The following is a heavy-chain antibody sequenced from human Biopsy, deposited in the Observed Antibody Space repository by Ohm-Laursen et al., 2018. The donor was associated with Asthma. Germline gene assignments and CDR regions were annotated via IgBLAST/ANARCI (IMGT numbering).Heavy chain of an antibody. J-gene: IGHJ6*02. Sequence: SDTLSLTCTVSGGSVSTGSYYWTWIRQPPGKGLEWIGESDHRGNTNINPTLKSRVTISKDKSANEFSLKMRSVTAADTAIYYCARGPEWSGLDIWGQGTTVTVSS. CDR1: GGSVSTGSYY. CDR2: SDHRGNT. V-gene: IGHV4-39*02. CDR3: ARGPEWSGLDI. D-gene: IGHD3-3*01.